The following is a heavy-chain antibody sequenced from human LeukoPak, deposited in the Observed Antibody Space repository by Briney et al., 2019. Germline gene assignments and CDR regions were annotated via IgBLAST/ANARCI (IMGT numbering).Heavy chain of an antibody. D-gene: IGHD6-19*01. Sequence: SETLSLTCAVYGGSFSGYYWSWIRQPPGKGLEWIGEINHSGSTYYNPSLKSRVTISVDRSKNQFSLKLSSVTAADTAVYYCAREKISGQWLAGWFDPWGQGTLVTVSS. CDR2: INHSGST. V-gene: IGHV4-34*01. J-gene: IGHJ5*02. CDR3: AREKISGQWLAGWFDP. CDR1: GGSFSGYY.